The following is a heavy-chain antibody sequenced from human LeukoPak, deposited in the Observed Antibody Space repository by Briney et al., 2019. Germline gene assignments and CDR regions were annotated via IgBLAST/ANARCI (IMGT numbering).Heavy chain of an antibody. Sequence: GGPLGLSFEASGFTFSKNFMPWFPQAPGKGPNCVPFIYSGGNTYYADSVKGRFTISRDNSKNTLYLQMNSLRAEDTAVYYCARKSDSLMVRGGDCWGQGALVTVSS. D-gene: IGHD3-10*01. V-gene: IGHV3-66*01. J-gene: IGHJ4*02. CDR3: ARKSDSLMVRGGDC. CDR2: IYSGGNT. CDR1: GFTFSKNF.